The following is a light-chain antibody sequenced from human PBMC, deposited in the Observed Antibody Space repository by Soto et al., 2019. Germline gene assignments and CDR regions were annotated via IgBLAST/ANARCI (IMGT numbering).Light chain of an antibody. Sequence: ELVLTQSPATLSLSPGDTATLSCRATQSVSSGYLAWYQQKPGQAPRLLIYGASSRATGIPDRFSGIGSGADFNFTITSLEPEDFAVYYCHHYGSSSRTFGQGTKVDIK. CDR1: QSVSSGY. V-gene: IGKV3-20*01. CDR3: HHYGSSSRT. J-gene: IGKJ1*01. CDR2: GAS.